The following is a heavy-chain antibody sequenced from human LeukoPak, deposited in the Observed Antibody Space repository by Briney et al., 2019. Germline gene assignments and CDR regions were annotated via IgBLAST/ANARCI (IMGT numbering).Heavy chain of an antibody. J-gene: IGHJ4*02. CDR3: AKDQAPYYYATTGYPDY. D-gene: IGHD3-22*01. CDR2: ISADGDST. Sequence: GGSLRLSCAAAGFSFDDYAMYWVRQAPGKGLQWVSVISADGDSTYYADSVTGRLTISRDNSKNSLYLQMNSLRSEDTAFYYCAKDQAPYYYATTGYPDYWGQGTLVTVSS. CDR1: GFSFDDYA. V-gene: IGHV3-43*02.